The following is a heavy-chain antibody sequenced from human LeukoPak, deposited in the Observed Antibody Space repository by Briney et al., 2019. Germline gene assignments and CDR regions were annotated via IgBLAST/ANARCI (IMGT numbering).Heavy chain of an antibody. Sequence: GGSLRLSCAASGFTFSTYSMHWVRQAPGKGLEWVAVISYDGRNKYYVDSVKGRFTISRDNSKNTLYLQMNSLVPEDTAVYYCARDFRPPPDEGMYPPEYWGQGTLVTVSS. CDR2: ISYDGRNK. CDR1: GFTFSTYS. D-gene: IGHD1-14*01. CDR3: ARDFRPPPDEGMYPPEY. V-gene: IGHV3-30-3*01. J-gene: IGHJ4*02.